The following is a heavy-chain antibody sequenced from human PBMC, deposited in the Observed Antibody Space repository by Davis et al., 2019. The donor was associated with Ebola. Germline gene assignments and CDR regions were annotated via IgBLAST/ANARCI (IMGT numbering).Heavy chain of an antibody. CDR3: ARYYGGNQPYFDY. CDR2: VSGDGTT. CDR1: GFTFRSYA. V-gene: IGHV3-23*01. J-gene: IGHJ4*02. Sequence: GESLKISCAASGFTFRSYAMSWVRQAPGKGLEWVSAVSGDGTTYSADSVKGRFSVSRDNSRNTLNLQMDSLRADDTAVYYCARYYGGNQPYFDYWGQGILVTVSS. D-gene: IGHD3-10*01.